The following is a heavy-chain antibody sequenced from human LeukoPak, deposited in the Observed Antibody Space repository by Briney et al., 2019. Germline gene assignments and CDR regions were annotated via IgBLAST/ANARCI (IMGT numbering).Heavy chain of an antibody. Sequence: SQTLSLTCTVPGGSISSSDYYWGWIRQPPGKGLEWIGYIYYSGSTYYNPSLKSRVTISVDTSKNQFSLNLSSVTAADTAVYYCARENTAGSGGSCYFDYWGQGTLVTVSS. V-gene: IGHV4-30-4*08. J-gene: IGHJ4*02. D-gene: IGHD2-15*01. CDR3: ARENTAGSGGSCYFDY. CDR2: IYYSGST. CDR1: GGSISSSDYY.